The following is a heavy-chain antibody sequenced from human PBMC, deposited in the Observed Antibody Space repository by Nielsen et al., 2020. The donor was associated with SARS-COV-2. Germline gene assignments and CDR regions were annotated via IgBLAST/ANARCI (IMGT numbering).Heavy chain of an antibody. D-gene: IGHD1-26*01. J-gene: IGHJ4*02. CDR3: SREGDSPHLDV. V-gene: IGHV3-30*12. Sequence: GGSLRLSCATSGFRFRGYGMHWVRQAPGKGLEWVAVISYDGSFDKYGGAVKGRFTISRDNSKNTLYLQMDNLRVEDTAVYYCSREGDSPHLDVWGQEALVTVSS. CDR2: ISYDGSFD. CDR1: GFRFRGYG.